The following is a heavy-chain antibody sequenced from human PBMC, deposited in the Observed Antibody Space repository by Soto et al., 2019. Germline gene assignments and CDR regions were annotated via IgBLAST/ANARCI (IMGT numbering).Heavy chain of an antibody. CDR2: ISCGGSSK. CDR1: GFTFSTYA. CDR3: ARDTAERYYDSSGYTLDY. Sequence: GGSLRLSCAASGFTFSTYAMHWVRQAPGKGLEWVAIISCGGSSKYYADSVKGRFTISRDISKNTLYLQMNSLRVEDTAVYYCARDTAERYYDSSGYTLDYWGQGTLVTISS. D-gene: IGHD3-22*01. J-gene: IGHJ4*02. V-gene: IGHV3-30-3*01.